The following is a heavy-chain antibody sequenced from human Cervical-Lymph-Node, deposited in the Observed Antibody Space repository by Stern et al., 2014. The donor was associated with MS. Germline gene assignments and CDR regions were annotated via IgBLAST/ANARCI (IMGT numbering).Heavy chain of an antibody. D-gene: IGHD2-2*02. CDR2: IWYDGSQK. Sequence: QVQLVQSGGGVVQPGGSQRLSCTASGFTFEDYAMEWVRQVPGTGLAWVAMIWYDGSQKYYGDSVRGRFSVSRDNSRNTLYLQMKSLSLEDTAVYYCARKIPDYYYYAMDVWGQGTTVTVSS. V-gene: IGHV3-33*01. J-gene: IGHJ6*02. CDR3: ARKIPDYYYYAMDV. CDR1: GFTFEDYA.